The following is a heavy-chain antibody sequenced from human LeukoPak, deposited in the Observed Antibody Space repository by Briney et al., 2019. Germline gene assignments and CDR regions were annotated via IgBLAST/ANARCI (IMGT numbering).Heavy chain of an antibody. Sequence: PSETLSLTCTVSGGSISSSSYYWGWIRQPPGKGLEWIGSIYHSGSTYYNPSLKSRVTISVDTSKNQFSLKLSSVTAADTAVYYCARVQTPNYGSGSYLKAFDYWGQGTLVTVSS. CDR2: IYHSGST. J-gene: IGHJ4*02. CDR3: ARVQTPNYGSGSYLKAFDY. D-gene: IGHD3-10*01. CDR1: GGSISSSSYY. V-gene: IGHV4-39*07.